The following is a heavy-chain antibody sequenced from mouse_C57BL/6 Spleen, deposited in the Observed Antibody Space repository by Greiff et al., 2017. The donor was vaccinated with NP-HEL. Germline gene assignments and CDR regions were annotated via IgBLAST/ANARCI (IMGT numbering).Heavy chain of an antibody. CDR2: ISSGSSTI. J-gene: IGHJ2*01. V-gene: IGHV5-17*01. D-gene: IGHD2-1*01. Sequence: EVQLQESGGGLVKPGGSLKLSCAASGFTFSDYGMHWVRQAPEKGLEWVAYISSGSSTIYYADTVKGRFTISRDNAKNTLFLQMTSLRSEDTAMYYCARALYGNLGYWGQGTTLTVSS. CDR3: ARALYGNLGY. CDR1: GFTFSDYG.